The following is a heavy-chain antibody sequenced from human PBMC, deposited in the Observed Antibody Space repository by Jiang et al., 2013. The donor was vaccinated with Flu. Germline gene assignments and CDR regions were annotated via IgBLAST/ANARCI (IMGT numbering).Heavy chain of an antibody. CDR3: ARNWGYETYYYDY. V-gene: IGHV3-48*01. D-gene: IGHD5-12*01. J-gene: IGHJ4*02. Sequence: QAPGKGLEWVSYISSSSGTIYYADSVKGRFTISRDNAKNSLSLQMNSLRAEDTAVYYCARNWGYETYYYDYWGQGTLVTVSS. CDR2: ISSSSGTI.